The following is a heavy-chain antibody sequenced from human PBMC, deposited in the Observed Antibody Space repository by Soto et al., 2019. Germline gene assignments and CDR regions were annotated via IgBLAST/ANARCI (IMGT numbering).Heavy chain of an antibody. CDR3: ARGQPIDY. V-gene: IGHV4-34*01. CDR1: GGSFSGYY. CDR2: INHSGST. J-gene: IGHJ4*02. Sequence: SETLSLTCAVYGGSFSGYYWSWIRQPPGKGLEWIGEINHSGSTNYNPSLKSRVTTSVDTSKNQTSLKLSSEAAADTAVYYCARGQPIDYWGQGTLVTVSS.